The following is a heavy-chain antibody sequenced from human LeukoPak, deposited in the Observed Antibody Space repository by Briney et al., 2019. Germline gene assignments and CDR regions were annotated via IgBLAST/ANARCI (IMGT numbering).Heavy chain of an antibody. V-gene: IGHV3-7*01. J-gene: IGHJ4*02. D-gene: IGHD4-17*01. CDR3: ARSYGAFSGPVAY. CDR2: INQDGSEK. Sequence: GGFLRHSCAASGFTFSHYAMSWVRQALGKGLEWVANINQDGSEKHYVDSVKGRFTISRDNAKNSLYLQMNSLRAEDTAVYYCARSYGAFSGPVAYWGQGTLVTLSS. CDR1: GFTFSHYA.